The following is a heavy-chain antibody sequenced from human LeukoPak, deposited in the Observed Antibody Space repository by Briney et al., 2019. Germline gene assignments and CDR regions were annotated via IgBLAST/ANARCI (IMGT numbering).Heavy chain of an antibody. D-gene: IGHD3-22*01. J-gene: IGHJ4*02. CDR2: ISGSGGST. CDR1: GFTFSSYA. Sequence: GGSLRLSCAASGFTFSSYAMSWVRQAPGKGLEWFSAISGSGGSTYYADSVKGRFTISRDNSKNTLYLQMNSLRAEDTAVYYCAKYHGSFYDSSGYYLGWGQGTLVTVSS. V-gene: IGHV3-23*01. CDR3: AKYHGSFYDSSGYYLG.